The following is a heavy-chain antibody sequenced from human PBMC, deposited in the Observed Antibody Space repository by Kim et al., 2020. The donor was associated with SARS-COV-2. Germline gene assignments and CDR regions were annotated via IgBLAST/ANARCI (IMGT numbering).Heavy chain of an antibody. CDR2: IIPIFGTA. D-gene: IGHD3-9*01. J-gene: IGHJ6*02. CDR3: ARDLPGRRGGDFFPSPWLLFSRVSYYYGMDV. V-gene: IGHV1-69*13. CDR1: GGTFSSYA. Sequence: SVKVSCKASGGTFSSYAISWVRQAPGQGLEWMGGIIPIFGTANYAQKFQGRVTITADESTSTAYMELSSLRSEDTAVYYCARDLPGRRGGDFFPSPWLLFSRVSYYYGMDVWGQGTTVTVSS.